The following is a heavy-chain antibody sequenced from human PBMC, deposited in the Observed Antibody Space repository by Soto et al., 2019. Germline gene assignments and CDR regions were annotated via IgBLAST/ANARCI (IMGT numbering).Heavy chain of an antibody. CDR1: GGSISSYY. J-gene: IGHJ4*02. Sequence: SETLSLTGTVSGGSISSYYWSWIRQPPGKGLEWIGDIYYSGSTNYNPSLKSRVTISVDTSKNQFSLKLSSVTAADTAVYYCARTYYYGSGSYYYIDYWGQGTLVTVSS. CDR2: IYYSGST. V-gene: IGHV4-59*01. CDR3: ARTYYYGSGSYYYIDY. D-gene: IGHD3-10*01.